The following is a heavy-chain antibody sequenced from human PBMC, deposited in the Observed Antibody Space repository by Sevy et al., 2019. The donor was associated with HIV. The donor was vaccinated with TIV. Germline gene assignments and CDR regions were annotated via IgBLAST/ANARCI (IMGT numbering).Heavy chain of an antibody. J-gene: IGHJ4*02. V-gene: IGHV3-15*01. CDR1: GFTFSNAW. D-gene: IGHD4-17*01. CDR2: IKSKTDGGTT. CDR3: TSAPTTVVTR. Sequence: GGCLRLSCAASGFTFSNAWMSWVRQAPGKGLEWVGRIKSKTDGGTTYYSAPVKGRFTISRDDSKNTLYLQMNSLKTEDTAVYYCTSAPTTVVTRWGQGTLVTVSS.